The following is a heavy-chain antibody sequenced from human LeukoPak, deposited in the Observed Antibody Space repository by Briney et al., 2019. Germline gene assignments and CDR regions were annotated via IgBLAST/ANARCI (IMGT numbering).Heavy chain of an antibody. V-gene: IGHV3-7*03. J-gene: IGHJ4*02. CDR2: IKQDRSEK. CDR3: ARHITFGGVIVPSDY. CDR1: GFTFTNYW. D-gene: IGHD3-16*02. Sequence: GGSLRLSCAASGFTFTNYWMSWVRQAPGKGLELVANIKQDRSEKYYVDSVKGRFTISRDNAKNSLYLQMNSLRAEDTALYYCARHITFGGVIVPSDYWGQGTLVTVSS.